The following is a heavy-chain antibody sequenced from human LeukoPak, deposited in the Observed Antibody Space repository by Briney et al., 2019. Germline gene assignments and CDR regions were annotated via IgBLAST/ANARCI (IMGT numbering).Heavy chain of an antibody. CDR3: ARRRSRGYKDDAFDI. CDR1: GFTFSSYW. J-gene: IGHJ3*02. V-gene: IGHV3-7*01. CDR2: IKQDGSEK. Sequence: PGGSLRLSCAASGFTFSSYWMNCVREAPGKGLEWVADIKQDGSEKYYVDSVRGRFTISRDNAKNSLYLQMNSLRAEDTAVYYCARRRSRGYKDDAFDIWGQGTMVTVSS. D-gene: IGHD3-22*01.